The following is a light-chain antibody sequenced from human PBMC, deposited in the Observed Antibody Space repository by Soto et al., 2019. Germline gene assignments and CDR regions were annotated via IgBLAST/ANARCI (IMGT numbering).Light chain of an antibody. CDR1: QSVSSSY. CDR2: GAS. V-gene: IGKV3-20*01. CDR3: QQYGSSRT. Sequence: EIVLTQSPGTLSLSPGERATLFCRASQSVSSSYLAWYKQKPGQAPRLLIYGASSRATGIPERFSGSGSGTDFTLTISRLEPEDFAVYYCQQYGSSRTFGGGTKVEIK. J-gene: IGKJ4*01.